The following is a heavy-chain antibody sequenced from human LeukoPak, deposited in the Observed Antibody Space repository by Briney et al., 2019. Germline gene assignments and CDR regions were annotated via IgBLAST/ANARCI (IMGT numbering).Heavy chain of an antibody. V-gene: IGHV1-18*01. J-gene: IGHJ4*02. CDR3: ARLSTVVTHFDY. CDR2: ISAYNGNT. Sequence: ASVKVSCKASGYTFTSYGISWVRQAPGQGLEWMRWISAYNGNTNYAQKLQGRVAMTTDTSTSTAYMELRSLRSDDTAVYYCARLSTVVTHFDYWGQGTLVTVSS. CDR1: GYTFTSYG. D-gene: IGHD4-23*01.